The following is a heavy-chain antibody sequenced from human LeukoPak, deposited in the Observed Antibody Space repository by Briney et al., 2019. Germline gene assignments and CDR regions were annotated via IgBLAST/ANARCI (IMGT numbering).Heavy chain of an antibody. Sequence: GGSLRLSCAASGFTFSSYSMNWVRQAPGKGLEWVSYISSSSSTIYYAGSVKGRFTISRDNAKNSLYLQMNSLRAEDTAVYYCAVLFGELLNSGDYWGQGTLVTVSS. J-gene: IGHJ4*02. CDR1: GFTFSSYS. V-gene: IGHV3-48*01. CDR2: ISSSSSTI. D-gene: IGHD3-10*01. CDR3: AVLFGELLNSGDY.